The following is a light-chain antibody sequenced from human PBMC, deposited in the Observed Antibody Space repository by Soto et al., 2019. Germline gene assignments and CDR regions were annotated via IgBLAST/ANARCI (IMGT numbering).Light chain of an antibody. J-gene: IGKJ5*01. Sequence: EIVLTQSPGTLSVSPGERATLSCRASQSISSYLGWYQQRPGQAPRLLIYGASTRATGIPARFSGSGSGTEFTLTISSLQSEDFAVYFCQQYHNWPPITFGQGTRLEIK. CDR1: QSISSY. CDR2: GAS. V-gene: IGKV3-15*01. CDR3: QQYHNWPPIT.